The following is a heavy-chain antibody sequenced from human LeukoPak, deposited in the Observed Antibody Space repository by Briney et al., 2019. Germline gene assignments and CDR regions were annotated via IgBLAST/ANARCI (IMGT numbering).Heavy chain of an antibody. J-gene: IGHJ5*02. Sequence: GGSLRLSCAASGFTFRDHWMHWVRQAPGKGLEWVSAIHTSGDTCYADSVKGRFTISRDTSKNTLYLQINSLRVEDTAVYYCIVFGDSNHWGQGTLVTVSS. CDR2: IHTSGDT. V-gene: IGHV3-53*01. D-gene: IGHD4-17*01. CDR3: IVFGDSNH. CDR1: GFTFRDHW.